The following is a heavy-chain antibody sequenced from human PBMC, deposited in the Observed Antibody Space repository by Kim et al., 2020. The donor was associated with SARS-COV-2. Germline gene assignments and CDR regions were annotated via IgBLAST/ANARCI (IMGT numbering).Heavy chain of an antibody. D-gene: IGHD2-8*01. CDR2: KYDESRI. Sequence: KYDESRIHNVDSVRGRFTVSRDNAKNSLYLQMNSLRAEDTAVYYGVREWSLWGQGTLVTVSS. CDR3: VREWSL. J-gene: IGHJ4*02. V-gene: IGHV3-7*01.